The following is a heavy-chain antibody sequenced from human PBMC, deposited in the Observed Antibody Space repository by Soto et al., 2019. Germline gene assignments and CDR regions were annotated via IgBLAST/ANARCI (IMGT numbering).Heavy chain of an antibody. CDR1: GGTFSSYA. D-gene: IGHD4-17*01. V-gene: IGHV1-69*13. Sequence: GASVKVSCKASGGTFSSYAISWVRQAPGQGLEWMGGIIPIFGTANYAQKFQGRVTITADESTSTAYMELSSLRSEDTAVYYCARASFGDYTSGYYYYGMDVWGQGTTVTVSS. CDR2: IIPIFGTA. J-gene: IGHJ6*02. CDR3: ARASFGDYTSGYYYYGMDV.